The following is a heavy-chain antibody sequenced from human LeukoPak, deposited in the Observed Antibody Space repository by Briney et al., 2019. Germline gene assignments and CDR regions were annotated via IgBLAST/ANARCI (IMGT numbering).Heavy chain of an antibody. J-gene: IGHJ4*02. Sequence: GGSLRLSCAASGFTFSSYSMNWVRQAPGKGLEWVSSISSSSSYIYYADSVKGRFTISRDNAKNSLYLQMNSLRAEDTAVYYCARAAAGTTGTGEAQYYFDYWGQGTLVTVSS. CDR2: ISSSSSYI. CDR1: GFTFSSYS. CDR3: ARAAAGTTGTGEAQYYFDY. D-gene: IGHD1-1*01. V-gene: IGHV3-21*01.